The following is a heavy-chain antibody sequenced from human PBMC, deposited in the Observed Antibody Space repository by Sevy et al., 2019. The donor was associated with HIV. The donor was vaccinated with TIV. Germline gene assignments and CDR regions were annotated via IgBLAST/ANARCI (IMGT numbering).Heavy chain of an antibody. CDR2: ILPSDSDT. V-gene: IGHV5-51*01. CDR1: GYNFTPYW. Sequence: GESRKISCKGSGYNFTPYWIGWVRQMPGKGLEWMGIILPSDSDTGYSPSFQGQVTISVDKSINTAYLQWNSLKASDPAIYYCARQGDSDGFDYWGQGTLVTVSS. J-gene: IGHJ4*02. CDR3: ARQGDSDGFDY. D-gene: IGHD2-21*02.